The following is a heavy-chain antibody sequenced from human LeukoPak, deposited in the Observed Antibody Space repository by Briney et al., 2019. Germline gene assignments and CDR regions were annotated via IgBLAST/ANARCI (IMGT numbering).Heavy chain of an antibody. CDR3: ARHDRDDVEMDTITV. CDR1: GGSIGSSY. Sequence: PSETLSLTCTVSGGSIGSSYWSWIRQPPGKGLEWIGRLYNSGSTNYNPSLRSRVTISIDTSNNQFSLRMKSMTAADTAVYFCARHDRDDVEMDTITVWGQGTLVTVAS. J-gene: IGHJ1*01. D-gene: IGHD5-24*01. CDR2: LYNSGST. V-gene: IGHV4-4*08.